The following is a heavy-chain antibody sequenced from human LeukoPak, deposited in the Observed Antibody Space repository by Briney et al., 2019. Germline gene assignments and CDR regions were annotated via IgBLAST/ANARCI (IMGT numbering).Heavy chain of an antibody. J-gene: IGHJ4*02. V-gene: IGHV1-2*02. CDR1: GYTFTGYY. D-gene: IGHD6-19*01. Sequence: ASVKVSCKASGYTFTGYYMHWVRQAPGQGPEWMGWINPNSGGTNYAQKFQGRVTMTRDTSISTAYMELSRLRSDDTAVYYCARVGIAVAGTRGNFDYWGQGTLVTVSS. CDR3: ARVGIAVAGTRGNFDY. CDR2: INPNSGGT.